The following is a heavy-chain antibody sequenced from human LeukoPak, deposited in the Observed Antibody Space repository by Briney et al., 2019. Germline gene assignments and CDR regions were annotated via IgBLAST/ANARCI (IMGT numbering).Heavy chain of an antibody. Sequence: ASVKVSCKASGGSFRSNAISWLRQAPGQGLEWMGGIIPILTTPHYAQKLQGRMTIAADESTSPVYMDLSSLNSDDTAVYYCARGFRSSWSHFEFWGQGTLVTVSS. CDR2: IIPILTTP. CDR1: GGSFRSNA. V-gene: IGHV1-69*13. CDR3: ARGFRSSWSHFEF. J-gene: IGHJ4*02. D-gene: IGHD6-13*01.